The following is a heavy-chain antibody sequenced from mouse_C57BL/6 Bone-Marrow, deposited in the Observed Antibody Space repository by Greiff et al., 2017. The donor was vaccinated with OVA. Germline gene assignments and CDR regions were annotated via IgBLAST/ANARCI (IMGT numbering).Heavy chain of an antibody. Sequence: QVQLQQPGAELVKPGASVKLSCKASGYTFTSYWMQWVKQRPGQGLEWIGEIDPSDSYTNYNQKFKGKATLTVDTSSSTAYMQLSSLTSEDSAVYYCARDGYDYDECWYFDVWGTGTTVTVSS. CDR1: GYTFTSYW. J-gene: IGHJ1*03. CDR2: IDPSDSYT. V-gene: IGHV1-50*01. D-gene: IGHD2-4*01. CDR3: ARDGYDYDECWYFDV.